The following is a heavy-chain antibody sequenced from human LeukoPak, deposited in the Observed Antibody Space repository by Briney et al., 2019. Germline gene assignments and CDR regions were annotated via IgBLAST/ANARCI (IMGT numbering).Heavy chain of an antibody. J-gene: IGHJ4*02. V-gene: IGHV3-23*01. Sequence: PGGSLRLSCAASGFTFSSYAMGWVRQAPGKGLEWVSAFSGSGGSTYYADSVKGRFTISRDNSKNTLYLQMNSLRAEDTAVYYCAKDHLGIAAAEYFDYWGQGTLVTVSS. D-gene: IGHD6-13*01. CDR1: GFTFSSYA. CDR2: FSGSGGST. CDR3: AKDHLGIAAAEYFDY.